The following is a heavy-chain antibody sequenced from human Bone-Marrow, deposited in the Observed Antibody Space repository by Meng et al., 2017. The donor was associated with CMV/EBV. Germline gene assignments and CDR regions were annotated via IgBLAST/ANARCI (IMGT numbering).Heavy chain of an antibody. J-gene: IGHJ4*02. CDR1: GASISSSTYN. V-gene: IGHV4-39*07. CDR2: INYRGST. Sequence: SETLSLTCTVSGASISSSTYNWDWIRQPPGKGLAWIGSINYRGSTDYNPSLKSRVTMSVGTSKDQFSLRMSSVTAADTAVYYCARDYQRYTGSYVDFWGQGALVTVSS. D-gene: IGHD2-2*01. CDR3: ARDYQRYTGSYVDF.